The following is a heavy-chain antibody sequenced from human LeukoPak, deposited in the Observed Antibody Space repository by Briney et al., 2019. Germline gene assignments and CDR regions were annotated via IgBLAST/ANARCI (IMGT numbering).Heavy chain of an antibody. J-gene: IGHJ3*02. CDR2: IYSGGST. Sequence: PGGSLRLSCAASEFSVGSNYMTWVRQAPGKGLEWVSLIYSGGSTYYADSVKGRFTISRDNSKNTLYLQMNSLRAEDTALYYCARRGRAAHAFDIWGQGTMVTVSS. V-gene: IGHV3-66*04. D-gene: IGHD6-6*01. CDR1: EFSVGSNY. CDR3: ARRGRAAHAFDI.